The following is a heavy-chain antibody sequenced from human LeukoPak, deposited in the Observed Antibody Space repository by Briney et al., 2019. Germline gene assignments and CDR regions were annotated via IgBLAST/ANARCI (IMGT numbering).Heavy chain of an antibody. Sequence: GGSLRLSCAASGFTFRNYALHWVRQAPGKGLEWVAFISFDGTKKYYADSLKGRFTISRDNSKNTLSLQMNSLRVEDTAVYYCASLATIIIVPTATPHDYFDPWGQGTVVTVSS. D-gene: IGHD2-2*01. CDR1: GFTFRNYA. CDR3: ASLATIIIVPTATPHDYFDP. J-gene: IGHJ5*02. V-gene: IGHV3-30-3*01. CDR2: ISFDGTKK.